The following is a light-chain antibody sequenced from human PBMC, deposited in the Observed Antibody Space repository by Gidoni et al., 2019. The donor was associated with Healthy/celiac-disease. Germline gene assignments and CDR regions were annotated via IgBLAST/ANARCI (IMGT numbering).Light chain of an antibody. J-gene: IGKJ1*01. V-gene: IGKV3-11*01. CDR1: QSVSSY. CDR3: QQRSNWPPWT. Sequence: EIVLTQSPATLSLSPGERATLSCRAIQSVSSYLAWYQQKPGQAPRLLLSGSGSGTDFTLTISSLEPEYFAVYYCQQRSNWPPWTFGQGTKVEIK.